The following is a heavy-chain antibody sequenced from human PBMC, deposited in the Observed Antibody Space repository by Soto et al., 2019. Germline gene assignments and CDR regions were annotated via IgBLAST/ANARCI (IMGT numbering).Heavy chain of an antibody. V-gene: IGHV3-15*01. Sequence: EVQLVESGGGLVKPGGSLRLSCAASGFTFSNAWMSWVRQAPGKGLEWVGRIKSKTDGGTTDYAAPVKGRFTISRDDSKNTLYLQMNSLKTEDTAVYYCTTAPTPLRITMVRGVIIKVSAYYYYYMDVWGKGTTVTVSS. CDR3: TTAPTPLRITMVRGVIIKVSAYYYYYMDV. CDR2: IKSKTDGGTT. J-gene: IGHJ6*03. CDR1: GFTFSNAW. D-gene: IGHD3-10*01.